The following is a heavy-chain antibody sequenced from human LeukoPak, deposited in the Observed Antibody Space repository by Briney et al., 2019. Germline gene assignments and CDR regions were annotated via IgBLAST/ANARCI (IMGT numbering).Heavy chain of an antibody. J-gene: IGHJ2*01. CDR1: GGSISSSNW. Sequence: SGTLSLTCAVSGGSISSSNWWSWVRQPPGKGLEWIGEIYHSGSTNYNPSLKSRVTISVDKSKNQFSLKLSSVTAADTAVYYCARDLYFDGAYYWYFDLWGRGTLVTVSS. V-gene: IGHV4-4*02. CDR2: IYHSGST. CDR3: ARDLYFDGAYYWYFDL. D-gene: IGHD3-9*01.